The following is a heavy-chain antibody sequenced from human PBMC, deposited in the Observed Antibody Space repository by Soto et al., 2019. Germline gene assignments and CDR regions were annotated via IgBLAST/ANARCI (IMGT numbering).Heavy chain of an antibody. CDR2: FYYSGNT. D-gene: IGHD6-19*01. CDR1: GDSISGSTYY. V-gene: IGHV4-39*07. Sequence: PSETLSLTCSVSGDSISGSTYYWGWMRQPPGKGLEWIAGFYYSGNTYYNPSLKSRVTISVDTSKNQFSLKLSSVTAADTAVYYCARDVSSGWSNYYYGMDVWGQGTTVTVSS. J-gene: IGHJ6*02. CDR3: ARDVSSGWSNYYYGMDV.